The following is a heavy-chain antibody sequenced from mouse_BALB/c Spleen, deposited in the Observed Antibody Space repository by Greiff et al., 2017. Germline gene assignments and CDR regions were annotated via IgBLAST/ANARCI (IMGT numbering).Heavy chain of an antibody. CDR3: ASRYGNYDGMDY. Sequence: EVKLMESGGGLVKPGGSLKLSCAASGFTFSSYAMSWVRQSPEKRLEWVAEISSGGSYTYYPDTVTGRFTISRDNAKNTLYLEMSSLRSEDTAMYYCASRYGNYDGMDYWGQGTSVTVSS. CDR1: GFTFSSYA. D-gene: IGHD2-10*02. J-gene: IGHJ4*01. V-gene: IGHV5-9-4*01. CDR2: ISSGGSYT.